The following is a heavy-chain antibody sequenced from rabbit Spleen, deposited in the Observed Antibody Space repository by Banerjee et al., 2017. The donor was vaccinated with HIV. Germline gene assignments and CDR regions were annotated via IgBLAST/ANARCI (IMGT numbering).Heavy chain of an antibody. V-gene: IGHV1S45*01. CDR3: ASAYSDVYFNL. D-gene: IGHD6-1*01. CDR1: GFTISSSYY. Sequence: QEQLVESGGGLVQPGGSLKLSCKASGFTISSSYYMCWVRQAPGKGLEWIACIYGTSSGSTYYASWAKGRFTISKTSSTTVTLQMTSLTAADTATYFCASAYSDVYFNLWGPGTLVTVS. CDR2: IYGTSSGST. J-gene: IGHJ4*01.